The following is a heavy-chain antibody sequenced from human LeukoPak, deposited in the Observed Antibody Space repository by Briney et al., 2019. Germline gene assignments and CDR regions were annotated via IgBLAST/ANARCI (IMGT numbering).Heavy chain of an antibody. V-gene: IGHV3-11*01. CDR1: GFTFSDYY. J-gene: IGHJ4*02. D-gene: IGHD1-26*01. Sequence: PGESLRLSCAASGFTFSDYYMSWIRQAPGKGLEWVSYISSSGSTIYYADSVKGRFTISRDNSKNTLYLQMNSLRAEDTAVYYCAKAKVYWAIYYFDYWGQGTLVTVSS. CDR3: AKAKVYWAIYYFDY. CDR2: ISSSGSTI.